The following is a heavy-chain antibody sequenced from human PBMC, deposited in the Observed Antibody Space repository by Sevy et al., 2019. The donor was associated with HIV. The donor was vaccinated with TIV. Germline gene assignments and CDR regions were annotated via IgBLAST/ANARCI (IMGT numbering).Heavy chain of an antibody. V-gene: IGHV3-7*03. Sequence: GGSLRLSCAASGFTFSNFWMSWVRQAPGKGQEFVANIKQDGSENFYADSVKGRFTISRDNAKNSLFLQMNNLRVEETAVYYCARDHPSTAPFDYWGQGTLVTVSS. CDR3: ARDHPSTAPFDY. D-gene: IGHD2-21*02. CDR1: GFTFSNFW. CDR2: IKQDGSEN. J-gene: IGHJ4*02.